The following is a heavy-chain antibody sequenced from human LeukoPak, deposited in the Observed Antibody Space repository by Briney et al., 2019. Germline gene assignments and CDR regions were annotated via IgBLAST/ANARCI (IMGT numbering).Heavy chain of an antibody. CDR3: ARDNGGTAMAYYYYYYMDV. Sequence: ASVKVASKASAYTFPSYDINWVRQATGQGLDWTGWMNPNSGNTGYEQKFQGRVSMTRNTSISTAYMELSSLRSEDTAVYYCARDNGGTAMAYYYYYYMDVWGKGTTVIISS. J-gene: IGHJ6*03. CDR2: MNPNSGNT. D-gene: IGHD5-18*01. V-gene: IGHV1-8*01. CDR1: AYTFPSYD.